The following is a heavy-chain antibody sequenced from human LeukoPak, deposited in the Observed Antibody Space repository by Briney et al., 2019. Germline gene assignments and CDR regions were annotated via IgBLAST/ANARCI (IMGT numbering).Heavy chain of an antibody. V-gene: IGHV3-7*01. CDR2: IKPDGSAA. CDR3: ATHSDWRFDF. D-gene: IGHD6-19*01. Sequence: GGSLRLSCTDSGFTFSMYWMSWVRQAPGKGLEWLASIKPDGSAAIYVDSMKGRFTTSRDNAKNSLYLQMNSLTVEDTAVYYCATHSDWRFDFWGQGTLVTVSS. CDR1: GFTFSMYW. J-gene: IGHJ4*02.